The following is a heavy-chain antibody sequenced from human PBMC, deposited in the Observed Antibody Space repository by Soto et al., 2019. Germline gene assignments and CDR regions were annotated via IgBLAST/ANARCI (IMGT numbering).Heavy chain of an antibody. CDR2: ISGSGGST. Sequence: VRFLRLSYGASGFTFSSYAMSWVRQAPGKGLEWVSAISGSGGSTYYSDSVKGRFTISRDNSKNTLYLQMNSLRAEDTAVYYCAQTQGYTWFDPWGQGTLVTVSS. J-gene: IGHJ5*02. CDR1: GFTFSSYA. CDR3: AQTQGYTWFDP. D-gene: IGHD5-12*01. V-gene: IGHV3-23*01.